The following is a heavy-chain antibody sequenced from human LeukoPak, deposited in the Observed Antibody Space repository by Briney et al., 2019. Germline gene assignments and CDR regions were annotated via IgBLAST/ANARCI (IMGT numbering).Heavy chain of an antibody. CDR3: ARDHIVVVPAAMRLEYYMDV. J-gene: IGHJ6*03. CDR1: GFTFSSYW. CDR2: IKQDGSEK. Sequence: PGGSLRLSCAASGFTFSSYWMSWVRQAPGKGLEWVANIKQDGSEKYYVDSVKGRFTISRDNAKNSLYLQMNSLRAEDTAVYYCARDHIVVVPAAMRLEYYMDVWGKGTTVTVSS. D-gene: IGHD2-2*01. V-gene: IGHV3-7*01.